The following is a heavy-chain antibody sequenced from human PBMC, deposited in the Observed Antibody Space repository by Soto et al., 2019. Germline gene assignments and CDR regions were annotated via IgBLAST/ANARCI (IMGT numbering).Heavy chain of an antibody. CDR3: ATEHDGSGWHVH. CDR1: GFTFSSYA. Sequence: GGSLRLSCAASGFTFSSYAMHWVRQAPGKGLEYVSAISSNGGSTYYANSVKGRFTISRDNSKNTLYLQMGSLRGEDMAVYYCATEHDGSGWHVHWGQGTLVTVSS. V-gene: IGHV3-64*01. CDR2: ISSNGGST. D-gene: IGHD6-19*01. J-gene: IGHJ4*02.